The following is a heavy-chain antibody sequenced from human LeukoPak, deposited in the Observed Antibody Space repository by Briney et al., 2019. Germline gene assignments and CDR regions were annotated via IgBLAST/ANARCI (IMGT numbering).Heavy chain of an antibody. CDR2: ISWNSGSI. CDR3: AKVASSSWYGGPFDY. J-gene: IGHJ4*02. D-gene: IGHD6-13*01. Sequence: GGSLRLSCAASGFSFDDYAMHWVRQAPGKGLELVSGISWNSGSIGYADSVKGRFTISRDNAKNSLYLQMNSLRAEDMALYYCAKVASSSWYGGPFDYWGQGTLVTVSA. V-gene: IGHV3-9*03. CDR1: GFSFDDYA.